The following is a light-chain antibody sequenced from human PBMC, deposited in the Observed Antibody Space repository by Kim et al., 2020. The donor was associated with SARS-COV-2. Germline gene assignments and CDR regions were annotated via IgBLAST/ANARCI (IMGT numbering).Light chain of an antibody. CDR3: QQYKNWPLT. V-gene: IGKV3-15*01. CDR2: GAF. Sequence: VSPGERATLSCRASPSVSSNSAWYQQKPGQAPRLLIYGAFTRATGIPARFSGSGSGTEFTLTISSLQSEDFAVYYCQQYKNWPLTFGGGTKVDIK. J-gene: IGKJ4*01. CDR1: PSVSSN.